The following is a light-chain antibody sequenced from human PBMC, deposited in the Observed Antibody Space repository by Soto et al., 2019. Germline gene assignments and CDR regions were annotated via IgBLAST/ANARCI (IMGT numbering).Light chain of an antibody. J-gene: IGKJ1*01. V-gene: IGKV3-20*01. Sequence: ELVLTQSPGTLSLSPGERATLSCRASQSLSSSYLAWYQQKPGQAPRLLIYGASSRATGIPDRFSGSGSGTDFTLTISRLEPEDFAVYYCQQYGSSPRTFGQGTKVDI. CDR2: GAS. CDR3: QQYGSSPRT. CDR1: QSLSSSY.